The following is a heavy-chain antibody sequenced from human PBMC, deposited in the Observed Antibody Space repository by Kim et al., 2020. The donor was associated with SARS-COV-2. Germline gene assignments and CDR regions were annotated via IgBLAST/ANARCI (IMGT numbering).Heavy chain of an antibody. Sequence: GGSLRLSCTGSGFIFSDYAIHWVRRAPGKGLEYVSATTRSGDGSFYADSVEGRFTISRDNSKSTLYLQMNSLRLEDTSMYYCVRYGRSYGAVRWGQGTLVMVSS. J-gene: IGHJ4*02. V-gene: IGHV3-64D*06. CDR2: TTRSGDGS. CDR3: VRYGRSYGAVR. D-gene: IGHD1-26*01. CDR1: GFIFSDYA.